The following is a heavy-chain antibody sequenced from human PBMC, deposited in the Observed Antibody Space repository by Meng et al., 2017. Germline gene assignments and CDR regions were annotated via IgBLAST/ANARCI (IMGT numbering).Heavy chain of an antibody. CDR2: MKSNVDGGTV. J-gene: IGHJ4*02. CDR3: TTVDLPAAIN. D-gene: IGHD2-2*01. CDR1: GFTFSNAW. Sequence: GGSLRLSCAASGFTFSNAWMTWVRQAPGKGLEWIGRMKSNVDGGTVDYAAAVKGRFFISRDDSENTFYLQMNSLKTEDTAVYYCTTVDLPAAINWGQGTLVTVSS. V-gene: IGHV3-15*01.